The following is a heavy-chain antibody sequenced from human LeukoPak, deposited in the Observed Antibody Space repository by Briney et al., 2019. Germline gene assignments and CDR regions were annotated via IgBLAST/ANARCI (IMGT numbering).Heavy chain of an antibody. CDR2: IKQDGSEK. J-gene: IGHJ4*02. Sequence: GGSLRLSCAASGFTFSSYWMSWVRQAPGKGLEWVANIKQDGSEKYYVDSVKGRFTISRDNAKNSLYLQMNSLRAEDTAVYYCARARVAYYYDSTWDQINYFDYWGQGTLVTVSS. D-gene: IGHD3-22*01. CDR1: GFTFSSYW. V-gene: IGHV3-7*03. CDR3: ARARVAYYYDSTWDQINYFDY.